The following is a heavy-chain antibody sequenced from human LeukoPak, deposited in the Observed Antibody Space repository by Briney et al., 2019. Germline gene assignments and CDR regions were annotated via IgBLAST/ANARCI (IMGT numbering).Heavy chain of an antibody. CDR2: ISDDGSYK. CDR3: ARDHTMVRGVNDY. J-gene: IGHJ4*02. V-gene: IGHV3-30*03. CDR1: GFTFSSYG. Sequence: GGSLRLSCAASGFTFSSYGMHWVRQAPGKGLEWVAVISDDGSYKYYADSVKGRFTISRDNSKNTLYLQMNSLRAEDTAVYYCARDHTMVRGVNDYWGQGTLVTVSS. D-gene: IGHD3-10*01.